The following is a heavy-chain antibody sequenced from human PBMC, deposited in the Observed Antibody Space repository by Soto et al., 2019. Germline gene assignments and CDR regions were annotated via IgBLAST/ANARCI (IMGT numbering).Heavy chain of an antibody. J-gene: IGHJ5*02. Sequence: ASVQVSCKASGYTFTSYDINWVRQATGQGLEWMGWMNPNSGNTGYAQKFQGRVTMTRNTSISTAYMELSSLRSEDTAVYYCASTSQQLVAGPYWFDPWGQGTLVTVSS. D-gene: IGHD6-13*01. CDR1: GYTFTSYD. CDR3: ASTSQQLVAGPYWFDP. CDR2: MNPNSGNT. V-gene: IGHV1-8*01.